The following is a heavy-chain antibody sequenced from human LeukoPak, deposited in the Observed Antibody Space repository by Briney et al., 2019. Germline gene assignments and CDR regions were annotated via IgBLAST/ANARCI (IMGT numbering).Heavy chain of an antibody. CDR1: GYTFTSYD. D-gene: IGHD3-9*01. CDR3: TRHQYDTTDMEG. V-gene: IGHV1-8*01. Sequence: ASVKVSCKASGYTFTSYDINWVRQATGQGLEWMGWMNPNSGNTGYAQKFQGRVTMTRNTSISTAYMELSSLKTEDTAVYYCTRHQYDTTDMEGWGQGTLVTVSS. J-gene: IGHJ4*02. CDR2: MNPNSGNT.